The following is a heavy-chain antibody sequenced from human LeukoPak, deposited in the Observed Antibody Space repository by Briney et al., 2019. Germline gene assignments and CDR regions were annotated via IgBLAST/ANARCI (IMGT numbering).Heavy chain of an antibody. V-gene: IGHV4-4*07. CDR3: ARTYYYYSSGYRRTAPYYFDY. CDR1: GGSISSYY. Sequence: SETLSLTCTVSGGSISSYYWSWIRQPAGKGLEWIGRIYTSGSTNYNPSLKSRVTMSVDTSKNQFSLKLSSVTAADTAVYYCARTYYYYSSGYRRTAPYYFDYWGQGTLVTVSS. J-gene: IGHJ4*02. CDR2: IYTSGST. D-gene: IGHD3-22*01.